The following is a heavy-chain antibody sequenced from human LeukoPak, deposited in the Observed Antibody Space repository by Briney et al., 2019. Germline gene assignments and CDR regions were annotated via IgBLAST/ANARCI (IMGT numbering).Heavy chain of an antibody. CDR2: ISGSGGST. V-gene: IGHV3-23*01. J-gene: IGHJ3*02. D-gene: IGHD5-12*01. CDR3: ARDREFRGGYDYDVHDAFDI. CDR1: GFTFSSYA. Sequence: GGSLRLSCAASGFTFSSYAMNWVRQAPGKGLEWVSGISGSGGSTFYAGSVEGHFTISRDNSKNSLYLQMNSLRAEDTAVYYCARDREFRGGYDYDVHDAFDIWGQGTMVTVSS.